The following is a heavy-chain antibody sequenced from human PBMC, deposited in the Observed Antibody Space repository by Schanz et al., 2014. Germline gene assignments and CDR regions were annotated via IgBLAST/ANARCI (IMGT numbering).Heavy chain of an antibody. Sequence: FTFSDYYMSWIRHAPGKGLEWVSYIRSSSSYTHYADSVKGRFTISRDNAKNSLYRQMKNLRDDHQALHYRAREGLGEIHLLDIDGQGRMVDDF. CDR2: IRSSSSYT. CDR3: AREGLGEIHLLDIDGQGRMVDDF. CDR1: FTFSDYY. V-gene: IGHV3-11*05. D-gene: IGHD3-10*01. J-gene: IGHJ1*01.